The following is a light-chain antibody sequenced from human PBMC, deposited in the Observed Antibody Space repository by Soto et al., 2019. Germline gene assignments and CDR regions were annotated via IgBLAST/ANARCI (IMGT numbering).Light chain of an antibody. Sequence: EIVLTQSPGTLSLSPGERATLACRASQSISSSRLAWYQQKPGQAPRLLIYGASSRAIGIPDKFSGSGSGTDFTLTISRLEPEDFAVYFWQQSDRSYSFGQGTRLEIK. V-gene: IGKV3-20*01. CDR2: GAS. J-gene: IGKJ2*03. CDR1: QSISSSR. CDR3: QQSDRSYS.